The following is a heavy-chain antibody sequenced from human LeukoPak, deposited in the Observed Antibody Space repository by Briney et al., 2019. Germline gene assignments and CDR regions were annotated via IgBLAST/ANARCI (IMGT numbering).Heavy chain of an antibody. D-gene: IGHD3-3*01. CDR2: IYYSGST. J-gene: IGHJ4*02. CDR3: ARGSDFWSGYYSYYFDY. CDR1: GGSISSGDYY. Sequence: PSQTLSLTCTVSGGSISSGDYYWSWIRQPPGKGLEWIGYIYYSGSTYYNPSLESRVTISVDTSKNQFSLKLSPVTAADTAVYYCARGSDFWSGYYSYYFDYWGQGTLVTVSS. V-gene: IGHV4-30-4*08.